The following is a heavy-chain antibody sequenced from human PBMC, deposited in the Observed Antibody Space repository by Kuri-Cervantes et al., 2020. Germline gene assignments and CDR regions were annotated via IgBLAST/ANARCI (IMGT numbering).Heavy chain of an antibody. J-gene: IGHJ5*02. CDR1: GFTFSSYA. V-gene: IGHV3-23*01. Sequence: LSLTCAASGFTFSSYAMSWVRQAPGKGLEWVSAISGSGGSTYYADSVKGRFTISRDNSKNTLYLQMNSLRAEDTAVYYCAKDSITMVRGVGGWFDPWGQGTLVTVSS. CDR3: AKDSITMVRGVGGWFDP. CDR2: ISGSGGST. D-gene: IGHD3-10*01.